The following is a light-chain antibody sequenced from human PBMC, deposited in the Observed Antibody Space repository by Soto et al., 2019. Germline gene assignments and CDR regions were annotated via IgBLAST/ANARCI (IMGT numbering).Light chain of an antibody. Sequence: DIQMTQSPSTLSASVGDRVTITCRASQTVNKWLAWYQQKPGRAPKVLIYERSTLVGGVPSRFSGSGSDTEFTLTISSLQAEDFATYYCQQYNSFVSFGGGTRVEIK. V-gene: IGKV1-5*03. CDR3: QQYNSFVS. J-gene: IGKJ4*01. CDR1: QTVNKW. CDR2: ERS.